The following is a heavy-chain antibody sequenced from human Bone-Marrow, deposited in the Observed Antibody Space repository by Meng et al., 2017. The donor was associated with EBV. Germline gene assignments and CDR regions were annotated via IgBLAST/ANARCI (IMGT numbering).Heavy chain of an antibody. CDR2: INPNNGDT. D-gene: IGHD6-19*01. J-gene: IGHJ4*02. Sequence: VEVGAGVKNPGASVKVSCKASGYTFISYYIHWVRQAPGQGLEWMGWINPNNGDTKFAQKFQGRVTLTRDTSIRTAYMDLNRLGSDDTAVYYCARVSAGGIAVAGPAGGFDYWGQGTLVTVSS. CDR3: ARVSAGGIAVAGPAGGFDY. CDR1: GYTFISYY. V-gene: IGHV1-2*02.